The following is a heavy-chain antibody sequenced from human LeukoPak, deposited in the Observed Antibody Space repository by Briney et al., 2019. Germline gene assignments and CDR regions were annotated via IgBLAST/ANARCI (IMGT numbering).Heavy chain of an antibody. Sequence: SETLSLTCTVSGGSISSYYWSWLRQPPGKGLEWIGYIYYSGSTNYNPSLKSRITMSVDTSKNQFSLKLSSVTAADTAVYYCARGDVLRNFDWFGSLDPWGQGTLVTVSS. CDR1: GGSISSYY. D-gene: IGHD3-9*01. CDR3: ARGDVLRNFDWFGSLDP. J-gene: IGHJ5*02. CDR2: IYYSGST. V-gene: IGHV4-59*01.